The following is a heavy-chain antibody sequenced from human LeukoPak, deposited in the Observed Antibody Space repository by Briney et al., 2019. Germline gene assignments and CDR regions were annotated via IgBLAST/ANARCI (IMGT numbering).Heavy chain of an antibody. D-gene: IGHD3-10*01. CDR2: IIPIFGTA. Sequence: SVKVSCKASGGTFSSYAISWVRQAPGQGLEWMGGIIPIFGTANYAQKFQGRVTTTADESTSTAYMELRSLTSDDTAMYYCARDPEGVTPLDYWGQGTLVTVSS. CDR3: ARDPEGVTPLDY. CDR1: GGTFSSYA. J-gene: IGHJ4*02. V-gene: IGHV1-69*13.